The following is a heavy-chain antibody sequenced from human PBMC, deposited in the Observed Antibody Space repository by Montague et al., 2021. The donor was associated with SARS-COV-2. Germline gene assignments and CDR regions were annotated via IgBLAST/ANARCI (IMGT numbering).Heavy chain of an antibody. J-gene: IGHJ6*03. CDR1: GTSFSGYY. CDR3: ARLRDGVVPSPILGVGPYYSYYYMDV. V-gene: IGHV4-34*01. Sequence: SETLSLTCAVHGTSFSGYYWKWIRQPPGKGLEWIGEINHGGSTKYSPSLESRLTISADTSKNQFSLKLTSVAAADTAVYYCARLRDGVVPSPILGVGPYYSYYYMDVWGRGTTVTVSS. D-gene: IGHD3-10*01. CDR2: INHGGST.